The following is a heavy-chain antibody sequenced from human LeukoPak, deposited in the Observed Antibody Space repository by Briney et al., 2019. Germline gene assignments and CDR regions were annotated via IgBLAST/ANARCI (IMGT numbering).Heavy chain of an antibody. J-gene: IGHJ6*03. CDR2: IIPIFGTA. D-gene: IGHD1-26*01. V-gene: IGHV1-69*05. Sequence: ASVKVSCKASGGTFSSYAISWVRQAPGQGLEWMGGIIPIFGTANYAQKFQGRVTTTTDESTSTAYMELSSLRPEDTAVYYCARVRVGADYYYYYMGVWGKGTTVTVSS. CDR3: ARVRVGADYYYYYMGV. CDR1: GGTFSSYA.